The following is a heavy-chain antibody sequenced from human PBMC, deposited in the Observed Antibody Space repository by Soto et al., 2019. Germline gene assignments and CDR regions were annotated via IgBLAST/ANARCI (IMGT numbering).Heavy chain of an antibody. Sequence: QVQLVQSGAEVKKPGASVKVSCKASGYTFTSYDINWVRQATGQGLEWMGWMNPNSGNTGYAQKFQGRVTMTRNTSIRTAYMELSSLRSEDTAVYYCARAGDILTGYYSSGMDVWGQGTTVTVSS. V-gene: IGHV1-8*01. D-gene: IGHD3-9*01. CDR1: GYTFTSYD. CDR2: MNPNSGNT. CDR3: ARAGDILTGYYSSGMDV. J-gene: IGHJ6*02.